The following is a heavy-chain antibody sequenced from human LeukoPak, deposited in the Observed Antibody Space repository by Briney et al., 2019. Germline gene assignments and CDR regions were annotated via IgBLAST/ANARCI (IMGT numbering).Heavy chain of an antibody. CDR3: ATDHYDILTGYFDGSKA. J-gene: IGHJ5*02. D-gene: IGHD3-9*01. Sequence: GGSLRHSCAASGFTFSSYAMSWVRQAPGKGLEWVSAISGSGGSTYYADSVKGRFTISRDNSKNTLYLQMNSLRAEDTAVYYCATDHYDILTGYFDGSKAWGQGALVTVSS. V-gene: IGHV3-23*01. CDR1: GFTFSSYA. CDR2: ISGSGGST.